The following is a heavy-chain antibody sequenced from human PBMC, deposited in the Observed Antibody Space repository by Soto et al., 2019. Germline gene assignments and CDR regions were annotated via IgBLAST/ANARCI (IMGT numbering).Heavy chain of an antibody. J-gene: IGHJ6*02. Sequence: GGSLRLSCAASGFTFSSYWMHWVRQAPGKGLVWVSRINSDGRSTSYADSVKGRFTISRDNAKNTLYLHMNSLRAEDTAVYYCAREEGAAFYYDGMDVWAQGNTVTVS. CDR3: AREEGAAFYYDGMDV. CDR1: GFTFSSYW. CDR2: INSDGRST. V-gene: IGHV3-74*01.